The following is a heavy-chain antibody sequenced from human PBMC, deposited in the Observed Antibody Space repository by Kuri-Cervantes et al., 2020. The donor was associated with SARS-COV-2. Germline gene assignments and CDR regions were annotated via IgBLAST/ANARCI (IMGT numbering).Heavy chain of an antibody. J-gene: IGHJ4*02. CDR1: GFTFSSYS. V-gene: IGHV3-21*05. CDR2: ISSSSSYI. Sequence: GGSLRLSCAASGFTFSSYSMNWVRQAPGKGLEWVSYISSSSSYIYYADSVKGRFTISRDNSKNTLYLQMNSLRAEDTAVYYCAREYSSSQSRGEIDYWGQGTLVTVSS. D-gene: IGHD6-13*01. CDR3: AREYSSSQSRGEIDY.